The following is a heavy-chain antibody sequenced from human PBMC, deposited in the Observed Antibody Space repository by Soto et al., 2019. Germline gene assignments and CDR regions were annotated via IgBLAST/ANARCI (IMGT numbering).Heavy chain of an antibody. Sequence: SETLYLTCAVYGGSFSDYSWNWNWIRQPPGKGLEWIGEINHSGSTSHNPSLKSRVTLSLDTSKNQFSLILTSVTAADTAVYYCARGARNYDLWSGPINCGMDVWGQGTTVTVSS. D-gene: IGHD3-3*01. CDR1: GGSFSDYSWN. J-gene: IGHJ6*02. CDR2: INHSGST. CDR3: ARGARNYDLWSGPINCGMDV. V-gene: IGHV4-34*01.